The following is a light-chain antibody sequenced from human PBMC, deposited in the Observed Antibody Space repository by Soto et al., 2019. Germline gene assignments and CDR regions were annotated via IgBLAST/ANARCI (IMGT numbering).Light chain of an antibody. Sequence: DVVLTQTPLSSPVTLGQPASFSCRSSESLVHTDGNTYLNLLQQRPCQPPRLLIYNVAYRFSGVPDRFSGSGAATDFTLKISRVEPEDVGTYYCMQATKYPPYTFGQGTKLEIE. CDR1: ESLVHTDGNTY. J-gene: IGKJ2*01. CDR3: MQATKYPPYT. V-gene: IGKV2-24*01. CDR2: NVA.